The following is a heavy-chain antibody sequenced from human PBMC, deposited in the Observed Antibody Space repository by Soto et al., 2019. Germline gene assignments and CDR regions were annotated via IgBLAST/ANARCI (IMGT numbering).Heavy chain of an antibody. V-gene: IGHV1-69*01. CDR1: GGTFSSYA. Sequence: QVQLVQSGAEVKKPGSSVKVSCKASGGTFSSYAISWVRQAPGQGLEWMGGIIPIFGTANYAQKFQGRVTITAHESTSTAYMELSSLRSEDTAVYYCASSRLLLFGELLLYYFDYCGQGTLVTVSS. J-gene: IGHJ4*02. CDR3: ASSRLLLFGELLLYYFDY. D-gene: IGHD3-10*01. CDR2: IIPIFGTA.